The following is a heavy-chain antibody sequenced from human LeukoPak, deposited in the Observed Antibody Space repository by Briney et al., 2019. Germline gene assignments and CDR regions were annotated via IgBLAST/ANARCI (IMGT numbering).Heavy chain of an antibody. CDR3: ARGLSLTGYSSSWYFGNHYYYYMDV. Sequence: ASVKVSCKASGYTFTSYGISWVRQAPGQGLEWMGWISAYNGNTNYAQKLQGRVTMTTDTSTSTAYMELRSLRSDDTAVYYCARGLSLTGYSSSWYFGNHYYYYMDVWGKGTTVTVSS. V-gene: IGHV1-18*01. CDR1: GYTFTSYG. J-gene: IGHJ6*03. D-gene: IGHD6-13*01. CDR2: ISAYNGNT.